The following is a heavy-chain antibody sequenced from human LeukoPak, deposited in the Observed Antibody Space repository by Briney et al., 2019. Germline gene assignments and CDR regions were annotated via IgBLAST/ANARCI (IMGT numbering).Heavy chain of an antibody. Sequence: GGSLRLSCAASGFTFSSYWMSWVRQAPGKGLEWVANIKQDGSEKYYVDSVKGRFTISRDNAKNSLYLQMSSLRAEDTAVYYCARVVVVDTIDYWGQGTLVTVSS. V-gene: IGHV3-7*01. CDR1: GFTFSSYW. J-gene: IGHJ4*02. D-gene: IGHD2-15*01. CDR2: IKQDGSEK. CDR3: ARVVVVDTIDY.